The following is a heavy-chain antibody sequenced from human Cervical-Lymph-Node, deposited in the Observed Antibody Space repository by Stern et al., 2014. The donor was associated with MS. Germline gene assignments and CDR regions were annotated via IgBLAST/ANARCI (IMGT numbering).Heavy chain of an antibody. Sequence: QLVQSGAEVKKPGSSVKVSCKASGGTFSSYAFSWVRQAPGQGLEWMGGIIPVFGTAHYAQKFQGRVTITADESTSTAYMELSSLRSEDTAVYYCARVSESLVAFDIWGQGTMVTVSS. D-gene: IGHD3-3*01. CDR3: ARVSESLVAFDI. V-gene: IGHV1-69*01. CDR1: GGTFSSYA. CDR2: IIPVFGTA. J-gene: IGHJ3*02.